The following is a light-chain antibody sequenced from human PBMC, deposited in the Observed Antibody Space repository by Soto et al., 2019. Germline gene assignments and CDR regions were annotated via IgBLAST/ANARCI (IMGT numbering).Light chain of an antibody. J-gene: IGKJ4*01. CDR2: DAS. CDR1: QSVSSY. Sequence: ETVLTQSPATLSLSPGERATLSCRASQSVSSYLAWYQQKPGQAPGLLIYDASNRATGIPARFSGSGSGTDFTLTISSLEPADFAVYYCQQRSNWPLTFGGGTKVDIK. V-gene: IGKV3-11*01. CDR3: QQRSNWPLT.